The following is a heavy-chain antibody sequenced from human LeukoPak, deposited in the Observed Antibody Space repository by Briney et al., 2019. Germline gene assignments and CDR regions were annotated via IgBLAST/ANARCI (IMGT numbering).Heavy chain of an antibody. Sequence: ASVKVSCKASGYTFTTSGISWVRQAPGQGLEWMAWISAYNGNTNYAQKLQGRVTMTTDTSTSTAYMELRSLRSDDTAVYYCARSHYDSSELDYWGQGTLVTVSS. CDR1: GYTFTTSG. D-gene: IGHD3-22*01. CDR2: ISAYNGNT. J-gene: IGHJ4*02. CDR3: ARSHYDSSELDY. V-gene: IGHV1-18*01.